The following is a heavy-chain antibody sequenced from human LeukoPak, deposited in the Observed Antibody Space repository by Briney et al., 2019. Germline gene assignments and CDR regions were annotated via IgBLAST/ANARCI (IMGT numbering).Heavy chain of an antibody. V-gene: IGHV4-59*08. Sequence: SETLSLTCTVSGGSISSYYWSWIRQPPGKGLEWIGYIYYSGSTNYNPSLKSRVTISVDTSKNQFSLKLSFVTAADTAVYYCARGRGSGHVLLPFDYWGQGTLVTVSS. CDR3: ARGRGSGHVLLPFDY. CDR1: GGSISSYY. D-gene: IGHD6-19*01. CDR2: IYYSGST. J-gene: IGHJ4*02.